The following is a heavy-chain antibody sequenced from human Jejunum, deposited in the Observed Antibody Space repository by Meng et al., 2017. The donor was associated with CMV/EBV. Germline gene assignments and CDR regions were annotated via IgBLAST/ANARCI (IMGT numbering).Heavy chain of an antibody. V-gene: IGHV3-53*01. J-gene: IGHJ4*02. Sequence: EVQLVGSGGGLTQPGGSLRFPCAASGFTVSFKYMSWVRQAPGKGLEWVSVIDSGGRTYYADSVKGRLTISRDNSENTLYLQMNNLRAEDTAVYYCAREGDYPVFDYWGQGTLVTVSS. CDR3: AREGDYPVFDY. CDR1: GFTVSFKY. D-gene: IGHD3-16*01. CDR2: IDSGGRT.